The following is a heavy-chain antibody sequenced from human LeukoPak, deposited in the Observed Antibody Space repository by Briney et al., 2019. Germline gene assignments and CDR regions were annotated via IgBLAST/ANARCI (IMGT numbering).Heavy chain of an antibody. CDR1: GFTFSSYD. Sequence: GGSLRLSCAASGFTFSSYDMHWVRHAPGKGLEWVSAIGTAGDTYYPGSVKGRFTISRENAKNSLYLQMNSLRAGDTAVYYCARVLRGYIDYWGQGTLVTVSS. CDR2: IGTAGDT. V-gene: IGHV3-13*01. D-gene: IGHD5-18*01. CDR3: ARVLRGYIDY. J-gene: IGHJ4*02.